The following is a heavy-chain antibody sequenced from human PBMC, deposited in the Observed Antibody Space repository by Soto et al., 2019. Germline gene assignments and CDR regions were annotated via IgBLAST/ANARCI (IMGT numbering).Heavy chain of an antibody. CDR1: GGSISSYY. Sequence: ETLCVTCTVSGGSISSYYWSWIRQPPGKGLEWIGYVYYSGSTTYNPSLKSRVTVSVDTSKKQFSLKLSSVTAADMAVYYCTREWLSYSYDNSLYSDDFDISGQVKM. J-gene: IGHJ3*02. D-gene: IGHD3-22*01. CDR2: VYYSGST. CDR3: TREWLSYSYDNSLYSDDFDI. V-gene: IGHV4-59*01.